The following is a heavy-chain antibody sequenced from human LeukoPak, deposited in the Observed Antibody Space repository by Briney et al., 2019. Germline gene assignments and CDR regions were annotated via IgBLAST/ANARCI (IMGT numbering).Heavy chain of an antibody. D-gene: IGHD3-22*01. CDR3: ARGTMMVGP. Sequence: PSETLSLTCTVSRGSISPYYWSWIRQPPGKGLEWIGYIYYTGNTKYNPSRKSRITISVDTSNNQFSLKLTSVTAADTAVYYCARGTMMVGPWGQGTLVTVSS. CDR1: RGSISPYY. J-gene: IGHJ5*02. V-gene: IGHV4-59*08. CDR2: IYYTGNT.